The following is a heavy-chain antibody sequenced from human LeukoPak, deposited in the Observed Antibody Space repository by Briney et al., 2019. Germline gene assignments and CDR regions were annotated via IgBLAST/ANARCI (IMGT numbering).Heavy chain of an antibody. Sequence: GGSLRLSCAASGFTFSTYAMSWVRQAPGKGLEWVSAIRGSGGSTYYADSVKGRVTISRDKSKNTLYLQMNSLRAEDTAVYYCAVGGFGNALDYWGQGTLVTVSS. CDR2: IRGSGGST. J-gene: IGHJ4*02. CDR3: AVGGFGNALDY. D-gene: IGHD3-10*01. V-gene: IGHV3-23*01. CDR1: GFTFSTYA.